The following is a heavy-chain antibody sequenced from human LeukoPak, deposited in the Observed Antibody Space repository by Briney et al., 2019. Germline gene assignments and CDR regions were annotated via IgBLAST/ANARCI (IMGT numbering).Heavy chain of an antibody. J-gene: IGHJ6*03. D-gene: IGHD5-12*01. V-gene: IGHV3-21*01. Sequence: GGSLRLSCAASGFTFNTYSMNWVRQAPGKGLEWVSSITGSSYYIYYADSVKGRFTISRDNAKDSLYLQMNSLRAEDTAVYYCARQGMSGYDSSPIYYYMDVWGKGTTVTVSS. CDR1: GFTFNTYS. CDR3: ARQGMSGYDSSPIYYYMDV. CDR2: ITGSSYYI.